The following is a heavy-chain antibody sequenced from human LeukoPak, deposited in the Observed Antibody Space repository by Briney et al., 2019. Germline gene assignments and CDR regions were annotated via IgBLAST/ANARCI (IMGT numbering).Heavy chain of an antibody. D-gene: IGHD2-15*01. CDR3: AKTPIYCTGDGCYYC. V-gene: IGHV3-23*01. CDR1: GFTFSSYA. CDR2: ISSGGTT. Sequence: PGGSLRLSCAASGFTFSSYAMSWVRQAPGKGLEWVPSISSGGTTYYADSVKGRFTISRDNSKKTLYLQMNSLRAEDTAVYYCAKTPIYCTGDGCYYCWGQGTLVTVSS. J-gene: IGHJ4*02.